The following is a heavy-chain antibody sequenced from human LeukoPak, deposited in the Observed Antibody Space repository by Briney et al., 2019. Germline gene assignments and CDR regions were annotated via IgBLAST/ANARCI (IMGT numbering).Heavy chain of an antibody. Sequence: GSSVKVSCKASGGTFSSYAISWVRQAPGQGLEWMGRIIPIFGTANYAQKFQGRVTITTDESTSTAYMELRSLRSDDTAVYYCARDSGSYYGSYWGQGTLVTVSS. V-gene: IGHV1-69*05. D-gene: IGHD1-26*01. CDR2: IIPIFGTA. CDR3: ARDSGSYYGSY. J-gene: IGHJ4*02. CDR1: GGTFSSYA.